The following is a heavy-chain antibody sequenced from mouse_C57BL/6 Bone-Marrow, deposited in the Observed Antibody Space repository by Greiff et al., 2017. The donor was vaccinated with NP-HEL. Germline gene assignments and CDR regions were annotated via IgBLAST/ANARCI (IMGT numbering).Heavy chain of an antibody. CDR1: GYAFTNYL. J-gene: IGHJ3*01. CDR2: INPGSGGT. Sequence: VQLQQSGAELVRPGTSVKVSCKASGYAFTNYLIEWVKQRPGQGLVWIGVINPGSGGTNYNEKFKGKATLTADKSSSPAYMQLSSLTSEDSAVYFCTRSEDLYGAWFAYWGQGALVTVSA. CDR3: TRSEDLYGAWFAY. V-gene: IGHV1-54*01. D-gene: IGHD1-1*01.